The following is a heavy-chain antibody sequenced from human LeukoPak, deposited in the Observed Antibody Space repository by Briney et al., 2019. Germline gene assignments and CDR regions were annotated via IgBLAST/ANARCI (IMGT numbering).Heavy chain of an antibody. J-gene: IGHJ4*02. D-gene: IGHD3-3*01. CDR1: GYDFTKYA. CDR3: ARDFESGALGVVIPLYYFDY. CDR2: INPSGGST. Sequence: ASVKVSCKASGYDFTKYAVQWVRQAPGQGLEWMGIINPSGGSTSYAQKFQGRVTMTRDMSTSTVYMELSSLRSEDTAVYYCARDFESGALGVVIPLYYFDYWGQGTLVTVSS. V-gene: IGHV1-46*01.